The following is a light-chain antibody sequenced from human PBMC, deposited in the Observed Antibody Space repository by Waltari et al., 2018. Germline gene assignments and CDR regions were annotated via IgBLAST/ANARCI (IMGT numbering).Light chain of an antibody. Sequence: EIVMTQSPATLSVSPGERATLSCRASQSVGDDLAWYQQKRGQAPRLLIYGTSTRTTGVPARFSGSGSGTEFTLTISSLQSEDFAVYFCQQYNKWPPVTFGQGTKLEIK. CDR1: QSVGDD. V-gene: IGKV3-15*01. CDR3: QQYNKWPPVT. J-gene: IGKJ2*01. CDR2: GTS.